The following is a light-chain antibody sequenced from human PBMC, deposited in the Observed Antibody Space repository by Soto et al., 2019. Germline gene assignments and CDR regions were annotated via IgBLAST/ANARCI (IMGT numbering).Light chain of an antibody. CDR2: GNN. V-gene: IGLV1-47*01. Sequence: QSVLTQPPSASGTPGQRVTISCSGSSSNIGSNYVYWYQQLPGTAPKLLIYGNNQRPSGVPDRFSSSRSGPSASLAISGLRSEDEADYYCASWDDSLRGVVFGGGTKLTVL. CDR1: SSNIGSNY. J-gene: IGLJ3*02. CDR3: ASWDDSLRGVV.